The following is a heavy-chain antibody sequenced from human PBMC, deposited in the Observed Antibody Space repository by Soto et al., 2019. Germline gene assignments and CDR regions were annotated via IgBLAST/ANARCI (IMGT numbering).Heavy chain of an antibody. V-gene: IGHV1-24*01. D-gene: IGHD3-3*01. Sequence: ASVKVSCKVSGYTLTEFSMHWVRQAPGKGLEWMGGFDPEDDETIYAQKFQGRVTMTEDTSTDTAYMELSSLRTEDTAVYYCAKDRRRGNYGVWSALGGPGRDYKFNDMDVWGQGTTVTVSS. CDR3: AKDRRRGNYGVWSALGGPGRDYKFNDMDV. CDR1: GYTLTEFS. J-gene: IGHJ6*02. CDR2: FDPEDDET.